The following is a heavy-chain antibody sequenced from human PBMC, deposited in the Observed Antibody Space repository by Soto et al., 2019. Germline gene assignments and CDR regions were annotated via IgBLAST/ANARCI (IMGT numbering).Heavy chain of an antibody. CDR3: VKESSSGTTLDY. CDR2: VSHSAGST. V-gene: IGHV3-23*01. J-gene: IGHJ4*03. CDR1: GFTFSTHV. D-gene: IGHD3-22*01. Sequence: GCPRLSCGAYGFTFSTHVMNWFRQDPGMGLGGVSPVSHSAGSTYYAESVKGRFTISRDNSKNTLYLQMNNLRAEDTGRYYCVKESSSGTTLDYWGHGTLVTVSS.